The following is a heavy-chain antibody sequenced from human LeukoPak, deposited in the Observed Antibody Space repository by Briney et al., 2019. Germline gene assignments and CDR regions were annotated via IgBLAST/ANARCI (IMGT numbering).Heavy chain of an antibody. V-gene: IGHV3-23*01. Sequence: GGSLRLSCAASGFTFSSSVMSWVRQAPGKGLEWVSAISSRGGNTDNADSLKGRFTISRDNSKDTLYLQMNSLRVEDTAVYYCARRTSGAKDVWGKGTTVTVSP. D-gene: IGHD3-16*01. CDR1: GFTFSSSV. J-gene: IGHJ6*04. CDR2: ISSRGGNT. CDR3: ARRTSGAKDV.